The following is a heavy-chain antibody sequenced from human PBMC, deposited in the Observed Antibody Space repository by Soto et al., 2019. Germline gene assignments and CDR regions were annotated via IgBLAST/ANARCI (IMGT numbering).Heavy chain of an antibody. V-gene: IGHV3-7*03. CDR3: ARVQWDLLRFLEETRPGLYYYYYGMDV. CDR1: GFTFSSYW. J-gene: IGHJ6*02. D-gene: IGHD3-3*01. Sequence: PGGSLRLSCAASGFTFSSYWMSWVRQAPGKGLEWVANIKQDGSEKYYVDSVKGRFTISRDNAKNSLYLQMNSLRAEDTAVYYCARVQWDLLRFLEETRPGLYYYYYGMDVWGQGTTVTVSS. CDR2: IKQDGSEK.